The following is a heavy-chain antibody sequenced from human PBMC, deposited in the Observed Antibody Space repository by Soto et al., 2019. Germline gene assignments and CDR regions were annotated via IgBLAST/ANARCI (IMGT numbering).Heavy chain of an antibody. Sequence: SVKVSCKASGGTFSSYAISWVRQAPGQGLEWMGGIIPIFGTANYAQKFQGRVTITADESTSTAYMELSSLRSEDTAVYYCARTNTAMVMMFDYWGQGTLVTVSS. CDR3: ARTNTAMVMMFDY. CDR1: GGTFSSYA. CDR2: IIPIFGTA. D-gene: IGHD5-18*01. V-gene: IGHV1-69*13. J-gene: IGHJ4*02.